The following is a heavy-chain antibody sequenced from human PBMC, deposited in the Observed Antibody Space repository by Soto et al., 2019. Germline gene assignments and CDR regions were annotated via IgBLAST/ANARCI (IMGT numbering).Heavy chain of an antibody. CDR1: GFTFSSYA. D-gene: IGHD1-7*01. CDR2: ISGSGGST. V-gene: IGHV3-23*01. Sequence: GGSLRLSCAASGFTFSSYAMSWVRQAPGKGLEWVSAISGSGGSTYYADSVKGRFTISRDNSKNTLYLQMNSLRAEDTAVYYCAKGAEGWNYASSYYGMDVWGQGTTVTVSS. CDR3: AKGAEGWNYASSYYGMDV. J-gene: IGHJ6*02.